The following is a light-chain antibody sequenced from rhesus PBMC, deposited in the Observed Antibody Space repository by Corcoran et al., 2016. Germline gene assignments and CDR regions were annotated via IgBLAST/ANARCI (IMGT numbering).Light chain of an antibody. CDR3: PPRNSYPPA. J-gene: IGKJ1*01. CDR1: QGISSY. CDR2: DAS. Sequence: DIQLTQSPSSLSASVGDRVTITCRASQGISSYLAWYQQKSGKAPKLLIYDASNLESGVPSRFSGSGSGTEFTLTISRLQPEDFATYYWPPRNSYPPAFGQGTKVEIK. V-gene: IGKV1-38*01.